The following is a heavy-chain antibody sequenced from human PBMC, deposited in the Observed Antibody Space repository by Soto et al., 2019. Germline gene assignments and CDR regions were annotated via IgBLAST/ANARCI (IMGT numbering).Heavy chain of an antibody. Sequence: QVQLVESGGGLGKPGGSLRLSCAASGFSFSDYYMTWIRQAPGKGLEWISYIGTTDNTIYYADSVKGRFTISRDNAKNSLYLQMSSLRAEDTALYYCATYYYGSGNYFDYWGQGTLVTVSS. CDR3: ATYYYGSGNYFDY. V-gene: IGHV3-11*01. CDR1: GFSFSDYY. J-gene: IGHJ4*02. D-gene: IGHD3-10*01. CDR2: IGTTDNTI.